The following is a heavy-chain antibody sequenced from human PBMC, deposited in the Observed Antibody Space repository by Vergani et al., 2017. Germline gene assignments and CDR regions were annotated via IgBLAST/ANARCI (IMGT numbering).Heavy chain of an antibody. V-gene: IGHV1-2*02. CDR1: GYTFTDYF. CDR3: ARVGTSSNRDYFDH. D-gene: IGHD2-2*01. Sequence: QVQLVQSGAEVKKPGASVKVSCKASGYTFTDYFMHWVRQAPGQGLEWMGWINPNSGGTNYAQKFQGRVTMTRATSISTAYMELSNLRSDDTAVYYCARVGTSSNRDYFDHWGQGTLVTVSS. CDR2: INPNSGGT. J-gene: IGHJ4*02.